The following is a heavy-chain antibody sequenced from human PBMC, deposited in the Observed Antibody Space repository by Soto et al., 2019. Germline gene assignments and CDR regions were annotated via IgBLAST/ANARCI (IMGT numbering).Heavy chain of an antibody. CDR2: IYHSGST. Sequence: QLQLQESGSGLVKPSQTLSLTCAVSGGSISSGGYSWSWIRQPPGKGLEWIGYIYHSGSTYYNPYLKSRVTISVDRSKNQFSLKLSSVTAADTAVYYCARRTYCSSTSCYTYAVDIWGQGTMVTVSS. CDR3: ARRTYCSSTSCYTYAVDI. D-gene: IGHD2-2*02. V-gene: IGHV4-30-2*01. CDR1: GGSISSGGYS. J-gene: IGHJ3*02.